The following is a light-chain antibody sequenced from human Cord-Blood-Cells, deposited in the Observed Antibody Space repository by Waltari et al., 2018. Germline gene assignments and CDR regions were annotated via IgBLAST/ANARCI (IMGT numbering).Light chain of an antibody. V-gene: IGLV2-23*01. Sequence: QSALTQPASVSGSPGQSITISCPGTSSDVGSFNLVPWYQQHPGKAPKLMIYEGSKRPSGVSNRFSGSKSGNTASLTISGLQAEDEADYYCCSYASSSTWVFGGGTKLTVL. CDR2: EGS. J-gene: IGLJ3*02. CDR3: CSYASSSTWV. CDR1: SSDVGSFNL.